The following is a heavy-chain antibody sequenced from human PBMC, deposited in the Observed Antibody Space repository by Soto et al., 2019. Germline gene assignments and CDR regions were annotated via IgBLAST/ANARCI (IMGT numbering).Heavy chain of an antibody. V-gene: IGHV4-39*01. D-gene: IGHD1-20*01. CDR2: IYYSGST. Sequence: SETLSLTCTVSGGSISSSSYYWGWIRQPPGKGLEWIGSIYYSGSTYYNPSLKSRVTISVDTSKNQFSLKLSSVTAADTAVYYCARPGIAPHPNWYFDLWGRGTLVTVSS. CDR3: ARPGIAPHPNWYFDL. J-gene: IGHJ2*01. CDR1: GGSISSSSYY.